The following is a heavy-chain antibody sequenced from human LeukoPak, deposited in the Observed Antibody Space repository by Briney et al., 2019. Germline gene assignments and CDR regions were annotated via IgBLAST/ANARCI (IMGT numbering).Heavy chain of an antibody. D-gene: IGHD1-14*01. CDR1: GGTFSSYA. CDR3: ARDHYHHLYFDY. J-gene: IGHJ4*02. V-gene: IGHV1-69*13. Sequence: ASVKVSCKASGGTFSSYAISWVRQAPGQGLEWMGGIIPIFGTANYAQKFQGRVTITADESTSTAYMELSSLRSEDTAVYYCARDHYHHLYFDYWGQGTLVTVSS. CDR2: IIPIFGTA.